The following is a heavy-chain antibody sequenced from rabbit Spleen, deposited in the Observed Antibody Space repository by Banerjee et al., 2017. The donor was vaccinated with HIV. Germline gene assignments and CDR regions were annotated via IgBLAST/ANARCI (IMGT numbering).Heavy chain of an antibody. CDR2: IAGSSSGFT. V-gene: IGHV1S40*01. Sequence: QSLEESGGDLVKPGASLTLTCTASGFSFSNSDYMCWVRQAPGKGLEWISCIAGSSSGFTYSATWAKGRFTCSKTSSTTVTLQMTSLTVADTATYFCARGTASNGDGFAMWGPGTLVTVS. CDR1: GFSFSNSDY. D-gene: IGHD6-1*01. J-gene: IGHJ4*01. CDR3: ARGTASNGDGFAM.